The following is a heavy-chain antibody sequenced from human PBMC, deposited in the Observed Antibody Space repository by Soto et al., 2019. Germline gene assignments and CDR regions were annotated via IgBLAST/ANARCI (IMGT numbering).Heavy chain of an antibody. Sequence: QITLKESGPTLVKPTQTLTLTCTFSAFSLSTGGVGVGWIRQPPGKALEWLALIYWDDDKRYSPSLRSRLTIPKDISKIQVVLTMTNVDPVVTATYYCIQSRCGGDCLQSYASYYYFGMDVWGQGTTVTVSS. D-gene: IGHD2-21*02. J-gene: IGHJ6*02. V-gene: IGHV2-5*02. CDR3: IQSRCGGDCLQSYASYYYFGMDV. CDR2: IYWDDDK. CDR1: AFSLSTGGVG.